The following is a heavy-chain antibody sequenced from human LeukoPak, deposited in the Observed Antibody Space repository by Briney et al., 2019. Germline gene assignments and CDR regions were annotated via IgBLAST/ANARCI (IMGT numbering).Heavy chain of an antibody. J-gene: IGHJ4*02. Sequence: PGGSLSLSCAASGFTFSSYTMSWLRKAPGKGLEWVSVISGSGGSTYYADSVKGRFTISRDNSKNTLYLQMNSLRAEDTAVYYCAKDDQVPAAINFDYWGQGTLVTVSS. CDR1: GFTFSSYT. D-gene: IGHD2-2*01. CDR3: AKDDQVPAAINFDY. CDR2: ISGSGGST. V-gene: IGHV3-23*01.